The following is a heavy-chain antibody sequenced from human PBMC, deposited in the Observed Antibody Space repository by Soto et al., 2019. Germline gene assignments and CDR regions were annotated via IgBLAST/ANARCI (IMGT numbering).Heavy chain of an antibody. Sequence: GGSLRLSCAASGFTFSSYSMNWVRQAPGKGLEWVSSINSGGHYISYADSVKGRFTISRDNAKNSLYLQMNSLRVEDTAVYYCAREWELLYWGQGTLVTVSS. CDR3: AREWELLY. D-gene: IGHD1-26*01. CDR2: INSGGHYI. CDR1: GFTFSSYS. V-gene: IGHV3-21*01. J-gene: IGHJ4*02.